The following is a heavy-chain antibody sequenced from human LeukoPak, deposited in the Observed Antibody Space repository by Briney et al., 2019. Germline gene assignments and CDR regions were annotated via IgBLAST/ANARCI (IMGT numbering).Heavy chain of an antibody. Sequence: PGWAVRVSCVASGLTFIRYGMHGLGPAPAKGREWVAVIWYDESNKYYAASVKGRFTISRDNSKNTLYLHMNSMRAEDTAVYYCARDGCGSGWYIDYWGQGTLVTVSS. D-gene: IGHD6-19*01. V-gene: IGHV3-33*01. CDR3: ARDGCGSGWYIDY. CDR2: IWYDESNK. CDR1: GLTFIRYG. J-gene: IGHJ4*02.